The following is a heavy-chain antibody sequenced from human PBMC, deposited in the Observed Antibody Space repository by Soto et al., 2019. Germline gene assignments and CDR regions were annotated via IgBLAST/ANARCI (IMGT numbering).Heavy chain of an antibody. V-gene: IGHV4-61*08. CDR3: ARGQYRLLSSITFRFDP. Sequence: SETLSLTCTVSGDSVSSGGFYWSWIRQSPGKGLEYIGYIYYSGATNYNPSLKSRVTISVDLSKNQFSLNLKSVTAADTAVYFCARGQYRLLSSITFRFDPWGQGTLVTVSS. CDR2: IYYSGAT. J-gene: IGHJ5*02. D-gene: IGHD2-2*01. CDR1: GDSVSSGGFY.